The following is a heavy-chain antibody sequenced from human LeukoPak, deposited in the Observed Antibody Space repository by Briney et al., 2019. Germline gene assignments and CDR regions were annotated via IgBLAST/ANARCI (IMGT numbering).Heavy chain of an antibody. V-gene: IGHV4-59*01. CDR1: GGSISSYY. CDR3: ATDRGGSSSWIDY. J-gene: IGHJ4*02. CDR2: IYYSGST. D-gene: IGHD6-13*01. Sequence: SETLSLTCTVSGGSISSYYWSWIRQPPGKGLEWIGYIYYSGSTNYNPSLKSRVTISVDTSKNQFSLKLSSVTAADTAVCYCATDRGGSSSWIDYWGQGTLVTVSS.